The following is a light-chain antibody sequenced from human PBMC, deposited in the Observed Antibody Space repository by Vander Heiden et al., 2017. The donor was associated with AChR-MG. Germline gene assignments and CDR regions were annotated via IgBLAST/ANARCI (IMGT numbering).Light chain of an antibody. CDR3: GSYTSISTLAEV. CDR2: DVS. V-gene: IGLV2-14*01. CDR1: SSDVGGYNY. Sequence: QSALTHPASVSGSPRQSLTLSCTGTSSDVGGYNYAARYQQYPGKAPTLIIYDVSNRPSGVSNRFSGSKSGNTASLTISGLQTEDEADYYCGSYTSISTLAEVFGGGTKLTVL. J-gene: IGLJ2*01.